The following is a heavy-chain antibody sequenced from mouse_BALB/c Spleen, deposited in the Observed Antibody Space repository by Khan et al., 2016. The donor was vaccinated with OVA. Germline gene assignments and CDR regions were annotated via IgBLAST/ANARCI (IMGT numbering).Heavy chain of an antibody. CDR1: GYSLTSDYA. J-gene: IGHJ4*01. CDR2: ISYSNTT. Sequence: EVQLQESGPGLVKPSQSLSLTCTVTGYSLTSDYACNWIRQFPENKLESLDYISYSNTTTYNPYLKSRISITRDTSKNQFFLHLNAVPTEDTGTEYGASELGRYSAMDYWGQGTSVTVSS. D-gene: IGHD4-1*01. V-gene: IGHV3-2*02. CDR3: ASELGRYSAMDY.